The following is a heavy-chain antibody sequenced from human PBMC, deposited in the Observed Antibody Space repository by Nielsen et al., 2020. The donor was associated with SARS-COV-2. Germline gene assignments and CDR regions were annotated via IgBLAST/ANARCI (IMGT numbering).Heavy chain of an antibody. CDR1: GGSFSDYY. CDR3: AREDEGDYYGMDV. J-gene: IGHJ6*02. V-gene: IGHV4-30-4*01. Sequence: SETLSLTCAVYGGSFSDYYWSWIRQPPGKGLEWIGYIYYSGSTYYNPSLKSRVTISVDTSKNQFSLKLSSVTAADTAVYYCAREDEGDYYGMDVWGQGTTVTVSS. CDR2: IYYSGST.